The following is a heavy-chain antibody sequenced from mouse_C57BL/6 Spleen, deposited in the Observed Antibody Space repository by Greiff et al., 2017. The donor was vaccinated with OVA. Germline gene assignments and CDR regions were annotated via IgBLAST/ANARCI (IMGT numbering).Heavy chain of an antibody. CDR2: ISSGSSTI. Sequence: DVQLVESGGGLVKPGGSLKLSCAASGFTFSDYGMHWVRQAPEKGLEWVAYISSGSSTIYYADTVKGRFTIYRDNAKNTLFLQRTSLRTEDTAMYYCAREKEVYTGYYVRYFDVWGTGTTVTVSS. J-gene: IGHJ1*03. CDR1: GFTFSDYG. V-gene: IGHV5-17*01. D-gene: IGHD2-3*01. CDR3: AREKEVYTGYYVRYFDV.